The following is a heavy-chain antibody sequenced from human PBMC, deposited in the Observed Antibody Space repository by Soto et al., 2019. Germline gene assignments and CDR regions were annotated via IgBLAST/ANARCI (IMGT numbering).Heavy chain of an antibody. J-gene: IGHJ6*02. CDR2: IRSKANSYAT. V-gene: IGHV3-73*02. CDR1: GFTFSGSA. CDR3: TISQYSSSSRVTLYYYYGMDV. Sequence: EVQLVESGGGLVQPGGSLKLSCAASGFTFSGSAMHWVRQASGKGLEWVGRIRSKANSYATAYAASVKGRFTISRDDSKNTAYLQMNSLKTEDTAVYYCTISQYSSSSRVTLYYYYGMDVWGQGTTVTVSS. D-gene: IGHD6-6*01.